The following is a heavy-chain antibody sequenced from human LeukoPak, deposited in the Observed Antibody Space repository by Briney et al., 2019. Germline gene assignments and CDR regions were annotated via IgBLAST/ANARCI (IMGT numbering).Heavy chain of an antibody. Sequence: PSETLSLTCTVSGYSISSGYYWGWIRQPPGKGLEWIGSIYYSGSTYYNPSLKSRVTISVDTSKNQFSLKLSSVTAADTAVYYCARGGHSSNYYYYYMDVWGKGTTVTVSS. V-gene: IGHV4-38-2*02. J-gene: IGHJ6*03. CDR3: ARGGHSSNYYYYYMDV. D-gene: IGHD6-19*01. CDR1: GYSISSGYY. CDR2: IYYSGST.